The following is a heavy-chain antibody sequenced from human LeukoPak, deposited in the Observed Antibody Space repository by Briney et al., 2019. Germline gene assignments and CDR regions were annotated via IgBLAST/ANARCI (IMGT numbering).Heavy chain of an antibody. CDR3: ARGLEGYYMDV. CDR2: IIPIFGTA. Sequence: SVKVSCKASGYTFTGYYMHWVRQAPGQGLEWMGGIIPIFGTANYAQKFQGRVTITADESTSTAYMELSSLRSEDTAVYYCARGLEGYYMDVWGKGTTVTISS. J-gene: IGHJ6*03. CDR1: GYTFTGYY. V-gene: IGHV1-69*13.